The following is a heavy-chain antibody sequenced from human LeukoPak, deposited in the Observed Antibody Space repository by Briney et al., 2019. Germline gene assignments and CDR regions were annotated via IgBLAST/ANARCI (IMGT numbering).Heavy chain of an antibody. CDR3: TTERGVPPHY. D-gene: IGHD3-10*01. CDR1: GFTLSNAW. J-gene: IGHJ4*02. Sequence: GGSLRLSCAASGFTLSNAWMSWVSQAPGKGLEWVGCIKSKTDGGTTDYAAPVKGRFTISRDDSKNTLYLQMNSLKTEDTAVYYCTTERGVPPHYWGQGTLVTVSS. V-gene: IGHV3-15*01. CDR2: IKSKTDGGTT.